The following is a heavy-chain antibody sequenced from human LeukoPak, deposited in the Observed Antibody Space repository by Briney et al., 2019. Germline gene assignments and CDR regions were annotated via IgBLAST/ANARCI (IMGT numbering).Heavy chain of an antibody. Sequence: GGTLRLSCAASGFTFSSYWMSWVRQAPGKGLEWVANIKQDGSEKYYVDSVKGRFTISRDNAKNSLYLQMNSLRAEDTAVYYCARDGGTIFGVVIIRGRGWFDPWGQGTLVTVSS. CDR1: GFTFSSYW. CDR3: ARDGGTIFGVVIIRGRGWFDP. D-gene: IGHD3-3*01. J-gene: IGHJ5*02. V-gene: IGHV3-7*01. CDR2: IKQDGSEK.